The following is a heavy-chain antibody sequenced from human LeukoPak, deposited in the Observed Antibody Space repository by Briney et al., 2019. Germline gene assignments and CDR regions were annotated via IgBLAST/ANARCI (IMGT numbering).Heavy chain of an antibody. D-gene: IGHD3-10*01. J-gene: IGHJ4*02. CDR1: GFTFSSYG. CDR2: IKQDGSEK. V-gene: IGHV3-7*01. CDR3: ASLLWFGELFAFDY. Sequence: PGGSLRLSCAASGFTFSSYGMSWVRQAPGKGLEWVANIKQDGSEKYYVDSVKGRFTISRDNAKNSLYLQMNSLRAEDTAVYYCASLLWFGELFAFDYWGQGTLVTVSS.